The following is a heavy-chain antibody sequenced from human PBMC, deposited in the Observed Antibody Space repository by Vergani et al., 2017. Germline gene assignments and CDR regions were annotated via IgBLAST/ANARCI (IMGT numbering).Heavy chain of an antibody. Sequence: VLLQEPGPGLVRPSETLSLKCSVSGGSISSGGYYWSWIRQHPGKGLEWIGYIYYSGSTYYNPSLKSRVTISVDTSKNQFSLKLSSVTAADTAVYYCARNPYCGGDCYSDAFDIWGQGTMVTVSS. CDR1: GGSISSGGYY. CDR3: ARNPYCGGDCYSDAFDI. D-gene: IGHD2-21*02. CDR2: IYYSGST. J-gene: IGHJ3*02. V-gene: IGHV4-31*02.